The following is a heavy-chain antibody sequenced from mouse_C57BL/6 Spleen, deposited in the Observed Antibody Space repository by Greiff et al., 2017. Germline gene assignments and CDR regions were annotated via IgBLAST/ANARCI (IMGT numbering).Heavy chain of an antibody. D-gene: IGHD1-1*01. Sequence: QVQLKESGAELVKPGASVKISCKASGYAFSSYWMNWVKQRPGKGLEWIGQIYPGDGDTNYNGKFKGKATLTADKSSSTAYMQLSSLTSEDSAVYFCARGHYYGSSPYWYFDVWGTGTTVTVSS. CDR1: GYAFSSYW. J-gene: IGHJ1*03. V-gene: IGHV1-80*01. CDR3: ARGHYYGSSPYWYFDV. CDR2: IYPGDGDT.